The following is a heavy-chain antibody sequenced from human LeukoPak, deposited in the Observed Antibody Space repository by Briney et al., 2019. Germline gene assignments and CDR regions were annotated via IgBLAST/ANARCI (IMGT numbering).Heavy chain of an antibody. J-gene: IGHJ6*03. CDR2: INHSGST. D-gene: IGHD6-19*01. CDR1: GGSFGGYY. V-gene: IGHV4-34*01. CDR3: ARSRNLDIAVAAYMDV. Sequence: SETLSLTCAVYGGSFGGYYWSWIRQPPGKGLEWIGEINHSGSTNYNPSLKSRVTISVDTSKNQFSLKLSSVTAADTAVYYCARSRNLDIAVAAYMDVWGRGTTVTVSS.